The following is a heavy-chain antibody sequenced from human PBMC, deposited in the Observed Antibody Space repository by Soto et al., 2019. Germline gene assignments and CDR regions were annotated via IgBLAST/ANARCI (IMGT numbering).Heavy chain of an antibody. J-gene: IGHJ5*02. D-gene: IGHD2-2*01. V-gene: IGHV4-59*01. CDR2: IYYSGST. CDR1: GGSISSYY. CDR3: ARIVRDCSSTSCYQGWFDP. Sequence: PSETLSLTCTVSGGSISSYYWSWIRQPPGKGLEWIGYIYYSGSTNYNPSLKSRVTISVDTSKNQFSLKLSSVTAEDTAVYYCARIVRDCSSTSCYQGWFDPWGQGSLVTASS.